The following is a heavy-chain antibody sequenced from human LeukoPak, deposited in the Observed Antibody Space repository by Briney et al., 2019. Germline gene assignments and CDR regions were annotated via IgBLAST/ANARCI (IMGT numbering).Heavy chain of an antibody. CDR2: ISSSSSYI. CDR3: ARAMGLVGANDY. CDR1: GFTFSSYS. D-gene: IGHD1-26*01. Sequence: GGSLRLSCAASGFTFSSYSMNWVRQAPGKGLEWVSSISSSSSYIYYADSVKGRFTISRDNAKNSLYLLMNSLRAEDTAVYYCARAMGLVGANDYWGQGTLVTVSS. J-gene: IGHJ4*02. V-gene: IGHV3-21*01.